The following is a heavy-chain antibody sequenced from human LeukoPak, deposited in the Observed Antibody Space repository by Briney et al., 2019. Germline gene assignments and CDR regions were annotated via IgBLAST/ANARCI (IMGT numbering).Heavy chain of an antibody. D-gene: IGHD2-2*01. CDR3: TTGDVVLPSSNDPFDY. Sequence: GGSLRLSCAASGFTFSSYEMNWVRQAPGKGLEWVSAISGSGDSRKYADSVKGRFTISRDNSKNTLYLQMNSLRAVDTAVYYCTTGDVVLPSSNDPFDYWGQGTLVTVSS. CDR1: GFTFSSYE. CDR2: ISGSGDSR. J-gene: IGHJ4*02. V-gene: IGHV3-23*01.